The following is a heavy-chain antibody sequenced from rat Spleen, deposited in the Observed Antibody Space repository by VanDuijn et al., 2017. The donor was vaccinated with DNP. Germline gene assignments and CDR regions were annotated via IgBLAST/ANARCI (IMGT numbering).Heavy chain of an antibody. D-gene: IGHD1-5*01. CDR3: ARWNLGTSTLDY. J-gene: IGHJ2*01. CDR1: GYSITSDY. Sequence: EVQLQESGPGLVKPSQSLSLTCSVTGYSITSDYWGWIRKFPGNKMEWIGHISYSGRTTYNPSLKSRISITRDTSKNQFFLQLNSVSTEDTATYYCARWNLGTSTLDYWGQGVMVTVSS. CDR2: ISYSGRT. V-gene: IGHV3-1*01.